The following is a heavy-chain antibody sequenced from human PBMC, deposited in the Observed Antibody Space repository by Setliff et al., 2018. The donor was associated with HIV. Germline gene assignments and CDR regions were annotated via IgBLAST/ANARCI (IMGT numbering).Heavy chain of an antibody. V-gene: IGHV3-7*01. Sequence: GGSLRLSCADSGFTFSTHWMSWGRQAPGKGLEWVANIKHDGVECYYEASVKGRFTISRDNAKNSLHLQMNSLRAEDTAVYYCARNLTGSAPLATIDFWGQGALVTVSS. J-gene: IGHJ4*02. D-gene: IGHD1-20*01. CDR3: ARNLTGSAPLATIDF. CDR1: GFTFSTHW. CDR2: IKHDGVEC.